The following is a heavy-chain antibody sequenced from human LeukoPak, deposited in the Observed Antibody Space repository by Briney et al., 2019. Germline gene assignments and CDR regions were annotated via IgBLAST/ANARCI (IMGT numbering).Heavy chain of an antibody. J-gene: IGHJ4*02. Sequence: SSQTLSLTCTVSGGSISSGEYYWSWIRQPPGKGLEWIGYIYYSGSPYSNPSLKSRLTISVDTSKNQFSLKLSSVTAADTAVYYCARVLVDCSGGSCYYFDYWGQGTLVTVSS. D-gene: IGHD2-15*01. V-gene: IGHV4-30-4*01. CDR3: ARVLVDCSGGSCYYFDY. CDR2: IYYSGSP. CDR1: GGSISSGEYY.